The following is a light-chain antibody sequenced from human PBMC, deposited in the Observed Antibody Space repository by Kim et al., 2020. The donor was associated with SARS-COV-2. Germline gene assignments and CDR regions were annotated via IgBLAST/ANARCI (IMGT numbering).Light chain of an antibody. CDR1: SSNIGAGYD. J-gene: IGLJ1*01. CDR2: GNS. CDR3: QSYDSSLYV. V-gene: IGLV1-40*01. Sequence: PGQRVTISCTGSSSNIGAGYDVHWYQQLPGTAPKLLIYGNSNRPSGVPDRFSGSKSGTSASLAITGLQAEDEADYYCQSYDSSLYVFGTGTKVTFL.